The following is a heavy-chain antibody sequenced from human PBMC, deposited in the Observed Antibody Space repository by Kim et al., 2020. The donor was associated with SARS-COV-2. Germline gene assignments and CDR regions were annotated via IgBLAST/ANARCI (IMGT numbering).Heavy chain of an antibody. CDR3: ARDAPVGSHFDY. V-gene: IGHV6-1*01. Sequence: HYAESGKSRITISPDTSKNQFSLQLNSVTPEDTAVYYCARDAPVGSHFDYWGQGTLVTVSS. J-gene: IGHJ4*02. D-gene: IGHD1-26*01.